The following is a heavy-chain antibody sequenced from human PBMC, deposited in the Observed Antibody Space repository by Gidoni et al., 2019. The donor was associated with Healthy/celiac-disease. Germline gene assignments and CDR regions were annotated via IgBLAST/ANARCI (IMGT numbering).Heavy chain of an antibody. V-gene: IGHV5-51*01. J-gene: IGHJ4*02. CDR2: IYPGDSDT. CDR1: GYTFTSYW. D-gene: IGHD2-15*01. Sequence: EVQLVQSGAEVKKPGESLKLSCKASGYTFTSYWIGWVRQIPGKGLEWMGIIYPGDSDTRYSPSFQGQVTISADKSISTAYLQWSSLKASGTAMSYCARVGCSGGSCCSFDYWGQGTLVTVSS. CDR3: ARVGCSGGSCCSFDY.